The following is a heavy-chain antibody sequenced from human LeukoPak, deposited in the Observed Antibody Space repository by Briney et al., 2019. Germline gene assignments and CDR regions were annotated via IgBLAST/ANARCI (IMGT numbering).Heavy chain of an antibody. Sequence: GGSLRLSCAASGFTFSSYAMSWVRQAPGKGLEWVSVISATGIRTSYADSVKGRFTVSRDNSKNTLYLQMNSLRAEDTAVYYCAREDSSGFVAAFDIWGQGTMVTVSS. J-gene: IGHJ3*02. CDR2: ISATGIRT. CDR1: GFTFSSYA. V-gene: IGHV3-23*01. CDR3: AREDSSGFVAAFDI. D-gene: IGHD3-22*01.